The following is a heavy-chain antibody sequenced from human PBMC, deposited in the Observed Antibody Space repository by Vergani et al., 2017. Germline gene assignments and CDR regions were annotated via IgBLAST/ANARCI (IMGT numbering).Heavy chain of an antibody. CDR2: ISWNSGRI. D-gene: IGHD6-13*01. V-gene: IGHV3-9*01. CDR3: ARSSSWYIYFDY. J-gene: IGHJ4*02. CDR1: GFTFSNSA. Sequence: EVHLLESGGGLVQSGGSLRLSCAASGFTFSNSAVSWVRQAPGRGLAWVSSISWNSGRIVYADSVKGRFTISRDNAKNSLYLQMNSPRAEDTALYYCARSSSWYIYFDYWGQGTLVTVSS.